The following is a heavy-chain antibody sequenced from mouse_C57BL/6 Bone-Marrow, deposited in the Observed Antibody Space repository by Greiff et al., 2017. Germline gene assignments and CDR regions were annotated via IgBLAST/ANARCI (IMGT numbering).Heavy chain of an antibody. J-gene: IGHJ2*01. CDR2: IPPNSGST. Sequence: QVQLQQSGAELARPGASVKLSCKASGYTFTSYGISWVKQRTGQGLEWIGMIPPNSGSTNYNEKFKSKATLTVDKSSSTAYMQLSSLTSEDSAVYYCAGYYYDSSFDYWGQGTTLTVSS. CDR3: AGYYYDSSFDY. CDR1: GYTFTSYG. D-gene: IGHD1-1*01. V-gene: IGHV1-81*01.